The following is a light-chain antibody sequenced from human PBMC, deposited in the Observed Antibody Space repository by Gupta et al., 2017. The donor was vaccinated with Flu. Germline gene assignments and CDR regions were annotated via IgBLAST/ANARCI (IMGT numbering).Light chain of an antibody. J-gene: IGKJ4*01. CDR2: DAS. Sequence: DIQMTQSPSSLSASVGDRVTITCQASQDISTSLNWYQQKSGKAPRLLIYDASRLHTGVPSRFSGSGSGTHFTLTISSLQAEDIATYHCQNFANLPLTFGGGTKVEIK. CDR1: QDISTS. CDR3: QNFANLPLT. V-gene: IGKV1-33*01.